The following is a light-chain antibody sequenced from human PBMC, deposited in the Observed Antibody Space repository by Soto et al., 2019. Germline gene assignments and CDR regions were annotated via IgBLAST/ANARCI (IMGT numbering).Light chain of an antibody. Sequence: DIQMTQSPSTLSASIGDRVTITCRASQSISKWLAWYQQKPGRPPKVLIYDASSLKSGVPSRFSGSGSGTEFTLTISSVQPDDFATYFCHQYSTSSAFGQGTRVDIK. CDR3: HQYSTSSA. V-gene: IGKV1-5*01. CDR1: QSISKW. J-gene: IGKJ5*01. CDR2: DAS.